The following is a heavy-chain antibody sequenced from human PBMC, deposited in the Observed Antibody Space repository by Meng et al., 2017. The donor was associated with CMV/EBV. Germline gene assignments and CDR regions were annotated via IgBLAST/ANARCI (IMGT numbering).Heavy chain of an antibody. D-gene: IGHD1-26*01. CDR3: ATDWSRQLLGS. V-gene: IGHV3-15*01. CDR2: IKTKIDGETA. J-gene: IGHJ4*02. CDR1: GFTFSNVW. Sequence: LTGAASGFTFSNVWMSWVRQAPGKGLEWVGRIKTKIDGETADFAAPVKGRFSISRDDSKNTLYLQMNSLKAEDTAVYYCATDWSRQLLGSWGQGTLVTVSS.